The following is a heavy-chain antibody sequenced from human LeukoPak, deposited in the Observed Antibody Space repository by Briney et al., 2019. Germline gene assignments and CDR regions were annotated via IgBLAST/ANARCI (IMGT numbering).Heavy chain of an antibody. CDR2: IRSKAHSYAT. J-gene: IGHJ4*02. Sequence: PGGSLRLSCAASGFTFSGSAMHWVRQASGKGLEWVGRIRSKAHSYATVYAASVKGRFTISRDDSKNTAYLQMNSLKTEDTAVYYCARVTGVWGSYRYTLDYWGQGTLVTVSS. V-gene: IGHV3-73*01. CDR1: GFTFSGSA. CDR3: ARVTGVWGSYRYTLDY. D-gene: IGHD3-16*02.